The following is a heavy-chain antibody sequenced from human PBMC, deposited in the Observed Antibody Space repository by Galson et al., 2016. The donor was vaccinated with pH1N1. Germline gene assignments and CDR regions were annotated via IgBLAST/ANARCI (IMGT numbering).Heavy chain of an antibody. CDR3: GRNPAFVGGAIDI. CDR1: GFSLSTSGMR. Sequence: PALVKPTQTLTLTCTFSGFSLSTSGMRVSWIRQPPGKALEWLARIEWDDDKFYSTSLKTRLSISKDTSKNQVVLTMTYMDPEDTATYYCGRNPAFVGGAIDIWGRGTLVTVSS. J-gene: IGHJ3*02. D-gene: IGHD2-15*01. V-gene: IGHV2-70*04. CDR2: IEWDDDK.